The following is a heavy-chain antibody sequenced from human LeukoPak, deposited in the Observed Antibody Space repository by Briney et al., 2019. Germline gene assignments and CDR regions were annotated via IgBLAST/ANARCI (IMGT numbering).Heavy chain of an antibody. CDR3: ARDRETYYDILTGYYTLGDAFDI. CDR1: GFTFSSFE. J-gene: IGHJ3*02. CDR2: ITSSASSI. D-gene: IGHD3-9*01. Sequence: GGSLRFSCAASGFTFSSFEMNWVRQAPGKGLEWVSYITSSASSIYYAESVKGRFTISRDNAKNTLYLQMNSLRAEDTAVYYCARDRETYYDILTGYYTLGDAFDIWGQGTMVTVSS. V-gene: IGHV3-48*03.